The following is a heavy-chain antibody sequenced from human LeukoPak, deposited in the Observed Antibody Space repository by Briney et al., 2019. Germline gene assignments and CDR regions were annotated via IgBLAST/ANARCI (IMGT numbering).Heavy chain of an antibody. CDR3: ATRVYDYVWGSSLDAFDI. D-gene: IGHD3-16*01. J-gene: IGHJ3*02. CDR2: INHSGST. V-gene: IGHV4-34*01. Sequence: SETLSLTCAVYGGSFSGYYWSWIRQPPGKGLEWIGEINHSGSTNYNPSLKSRVTISVDTSKNQFSLKLSSVTAADTAVYYCATRVYDYVWGSSLDAFDIWGQGTMVTVSS. CDR1: GGSFSGYY.